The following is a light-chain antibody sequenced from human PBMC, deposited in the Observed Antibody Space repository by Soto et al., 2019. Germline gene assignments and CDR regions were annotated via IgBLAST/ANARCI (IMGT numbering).Light chain of an antibody. CDR1: QSVSSN. J-gene: IGKJ2*01. CDR2: GES. Sequence: EIVMTQSPATLSVSPGERATLSCRASQSVSSNLAWYQQKPGQAPRLLIYGESTRATGIPARLSGSGSGTEFTLTISSLQSEDFAVYYCQQHDKWPFTFGQGTRLDIK. CDR3: QQHDKWPFT. V-gene: IGKV3-15*01.